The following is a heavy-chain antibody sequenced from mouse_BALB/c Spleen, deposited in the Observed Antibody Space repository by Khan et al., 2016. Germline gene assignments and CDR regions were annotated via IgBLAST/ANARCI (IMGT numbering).Heavy chain of an antibody. V-gene: IGHV3-6*02. CDR3: ETLRQVYAMAY. J-gene: IGHJ4*01. D-gene: IGHD2-4*01. CDR1: GYSITSGYY. CDR2: ISYDGSN. Sequence: EVQLQESGAGLVKPSQSLSLTCSVTGYSITSGYYWNWIRQFPGNKLEWMGYISYDGSNNYNPSLKNRISITRDTSKNQIFLKLNSVTSEDTSTXYCETLRQVYAMAYWGQGTSVTVSS.